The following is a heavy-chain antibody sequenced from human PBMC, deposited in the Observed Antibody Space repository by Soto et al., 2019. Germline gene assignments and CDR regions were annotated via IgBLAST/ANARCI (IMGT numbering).Heavy chain of an antibody. CDR2: IYYSGST. D-gene: IGHD5-18*01. V-gene: IGHV4-30-4*01. CDR1: GGSISSGDYY. J-gene: IGHJ4*02. Sequence: SETLSLTCTVSGGSISSGDYYWSWIRQPPGKGLEWIGYIYYSGSTYYNPSLKSRVTISVDTSKNQFSLKLSSVTAADTAVYYCARGKYSYGASLDYWGQGALVTVSS. CDR3: ARGKYSYGASLDY.